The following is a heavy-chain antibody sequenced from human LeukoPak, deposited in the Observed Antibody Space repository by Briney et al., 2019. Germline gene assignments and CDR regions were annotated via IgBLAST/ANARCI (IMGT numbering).Heavy chain of an antibody. CDR2: INLIAGLT. J-gene: IGHJ5*02. D-gene: IGHD5-24*01. CDR3: ARGGKWVRWLQFPWFDP. V-gene: IGHV1-46*01. Sequence: GASVKVSCKASGYTFTDYYIHWLRQAPGEGPDWMGMINLIAGLTHLAPKFQGRVTMTRDTSTSTVYLDLTSLGFDDTAVYYCARGGKWVRWLQFPWFDPWGQGTLVTVSS. CDR1: GYTFTDYY.